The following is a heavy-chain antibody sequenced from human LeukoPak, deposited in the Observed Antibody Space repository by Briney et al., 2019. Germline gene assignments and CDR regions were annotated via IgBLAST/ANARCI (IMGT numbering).Heavy chain of an antibody. CDR3: AGLIAAGGTVDWFDP. D-gene: IGHD6-13*01. V-gene: IGHV1-8*03. J-gene: IGHJ5*02. CDR2: MNLNSCNT. Sequence: SVKVSCKASRYTFASYDINWVGQATGQGREWMGWMNLNSCNTGYAQNFQDRVNITRNNSISTAYIDLSSVTSEDPARQFFAGLIAAGGTVDWFDPWGQGTLVTVSS. CDR1: RYTFASYD.